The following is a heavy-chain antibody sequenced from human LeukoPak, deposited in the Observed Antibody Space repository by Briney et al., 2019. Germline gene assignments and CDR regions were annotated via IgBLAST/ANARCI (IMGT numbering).Heavy chain of an antibody. CDR2: ISYDGSNK. J-gene: IGHJ4*02. CDR1: GFTFSSYA. V-gene: IGHV3-30*04. D-gene: IGHD2-15*01. Sequence: GGSLRLPCAASGFTFSSYAMHWVRQAPGKGLEWVAVISYDGSNKYYADSVKGRFTISRDSSKNTLYLQMNSLRAGDAAVYYCAKAPVTTCSGAYCYPFDYWSQGTLVTVSS. CDR3: AKAPVTTCSGAYCYPFDY.